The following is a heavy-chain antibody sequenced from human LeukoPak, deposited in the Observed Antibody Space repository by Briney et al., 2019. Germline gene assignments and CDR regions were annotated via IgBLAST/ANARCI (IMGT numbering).Heavy chain of an antibody. D-gene: IGHD3-10*02. J-gene: IGHJ5*02. CDR1: GGSFSGDY. V-gene: IGHV4-34*01. CDR3: ARWIRIPVRGIDP. CDR2: INHSGST. Sequence: SETLSLTCAVYGGSFSGDYWSWIRQPPGKGLEWIGEINHSGSTNYNPSLKSRVTISVDTSKNQFSLKLSSVTAADTAVYYCARWIRIPVRGIDPWGQGTLVTVSS.